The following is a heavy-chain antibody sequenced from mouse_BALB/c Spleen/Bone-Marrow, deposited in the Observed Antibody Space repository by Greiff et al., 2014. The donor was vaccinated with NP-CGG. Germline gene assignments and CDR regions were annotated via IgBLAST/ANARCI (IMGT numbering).Heavy chain of an antibody. V-gene: IGHV1-15*01. D-gene: IGHD1-1*01. CDR2: IDPETGGT. CDR3: TRGGNFITTGVVDVDY. CDR1: GSTFTAYE. Sequence: QVQLQQSGAELVRPGASVTLSCKASGSTFTAYEMHWVKQTPVHGLEWIGAIDPETGGTAYNQKFKGKATLTADKSSSTADMELRSLTSEDSGVYYCTRGGNFITTGVVDVDYWGQGTTLTVSS. J-gene: IGHJ2*01.